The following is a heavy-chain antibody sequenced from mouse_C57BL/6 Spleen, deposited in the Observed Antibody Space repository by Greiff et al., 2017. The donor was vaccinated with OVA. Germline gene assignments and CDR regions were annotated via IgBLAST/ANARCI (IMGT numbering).Heavy chain of an antibody. CDR1: GYTFTSFC. J-gene: IGHJ2*01. Sequence: VKLQESGAELVKPGASVKMSCKASGYTFTSFCITWVKQRPGQGLEWIGDVYPGSGSTNYNEKFKSKATLTVDTSSSTAYMQLSSLTSEDAAVYYCARHGSSYWDYWGQGTTLTVSA. CDR3: ARHGSSYWDY. CDR2: VYPGSGST. V-gene: IGHV1-55*01. D-gene: IGHD1-1*01.